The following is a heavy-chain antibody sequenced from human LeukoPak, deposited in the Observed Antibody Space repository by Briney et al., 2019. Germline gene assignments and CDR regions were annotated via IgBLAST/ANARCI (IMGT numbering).Heavy chain of an antibody. CDR1: GGSISSYY. CDR2: IYYSGST. V-gene: IGHV4-59*08. J-gene: IGHJ4*02. Sequence: SETLSLTCTVSGGSISSYYWSWIRQPPGKGLEWIGYIYYSGSTNYNPSLKSRVTISVDTSKNQFSLKLSSVTVADTAVYYCASAYYYDSSGYSFDYWGQGTLVTVSS. D-gene: IGHD3-22*01. CDR3: ASAYYYDSSGYSFDY.